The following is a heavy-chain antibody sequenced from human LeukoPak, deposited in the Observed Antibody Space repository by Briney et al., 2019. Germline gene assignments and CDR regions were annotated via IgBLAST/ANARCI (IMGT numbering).Heavy chain of an antibody. CDR3: ARLSSSWYRGVDY. D-gene: IGHD6-13*01. CDR1: GGSISSSSYY. J-gene: IGHJ4*02. Sequence: PSETLSLTCTVSGGSISSSSYYWGWLRQPPGKGLEWIGSIYYSGSTYYNPSLKSRVTISVDTSKNQFSLKLSSVTAADTAVYYCARLSSSWYRGVDYWGQGTLVTVSS. V-gene: IGHV4-39*01. CDR2: IYYSGST.